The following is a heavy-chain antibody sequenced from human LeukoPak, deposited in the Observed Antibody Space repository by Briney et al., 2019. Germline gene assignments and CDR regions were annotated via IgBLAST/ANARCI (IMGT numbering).Heavy chain of an antibody. CDR1: GFTFSSYS. CDR2: ISSSSSYI. Sequence: GGSLRLSCAASGFTFSSYSMNWVRQAPGKGLEWVSSISSSSSYIYYADSVKGRFTISRDNAKNSLYLQMNSLRAEDTAVYYCARDETAAPPLYYYYYGMDVWGQGTTVTVSS. J-gene: IGHJ6*02. V-gene: IGHV3-21*01. CDR3: ARDETAAPPLYYYYYGMDV. D-gene: IGHD6-13*01.